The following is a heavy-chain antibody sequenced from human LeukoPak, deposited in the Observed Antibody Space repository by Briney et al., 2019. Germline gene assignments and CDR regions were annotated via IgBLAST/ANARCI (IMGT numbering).Heavy chain of an antibody. J-gene: IGHJ5*02. CDR3: ARDSGTTGEVKFDP. CDR1: GGSISSYY. CDR2: IHFSGST. V-gene: IGHV4-59*12. D-gene: IGHD3-10*01. Sequence: KSSETLSLTCTVSGGSISSYYWSWIRQPPGKGLEWIGYIHFSGSTNYNPSLKSRVTISVDTSKNQFSLKLSSVTAADTAVYYCARDSGTTGEVKFDPWGQGTLVTVSS.